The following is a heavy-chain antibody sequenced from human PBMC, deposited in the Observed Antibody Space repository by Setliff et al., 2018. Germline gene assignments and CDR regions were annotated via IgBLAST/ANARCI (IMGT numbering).Heavy chain of an antibody. CDR3: ARVRSSSWLVVNWFDP. Sequence: ASVKVSCKASGYTLTELSMHWVRQAPGQGLEWMGWMNPNSGNTGYAQKFQGRVTMTRNTSISTAYMELSRLRSDDTAVYYCARVRSSSWLVVNWFDPWGQGTLVTVSS. J-gene: IGHJ5*02. V-gene: IGHV1-8*01. CDR1: GYTLTELS. D-gene: IGHD6-13*01. CDR2: MNPNSGNT.